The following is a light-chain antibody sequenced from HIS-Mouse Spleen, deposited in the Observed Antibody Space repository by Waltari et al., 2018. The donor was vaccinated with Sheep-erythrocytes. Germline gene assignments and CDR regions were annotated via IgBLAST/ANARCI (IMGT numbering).Light chain of an antibody. V-gene: IGLV3-1*01. Sequence: SYELTQPPSVSVSPGQTASITCSGVKLGAQYAGWYIQRPGQSPVLVINQGSKRPSRIPERFSGSNSGNPATLTISGTQAMDEADYYCQAWDSSTVVFGGGTKLTVL. CDR1: KLGAQY. CDR2: QGS. J-gene: IGLJ2*01. CDR3: QAWDSSTVV.